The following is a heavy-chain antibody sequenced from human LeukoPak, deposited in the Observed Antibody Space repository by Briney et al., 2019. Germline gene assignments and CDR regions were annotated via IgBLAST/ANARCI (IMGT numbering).Heavy chain of an antibody. J-gene: IGHJ4*02. V-gene: IGHV3-11*01. Sequence: GGSLRLSCAASGFTFSDYYMTWMRRAPGKGLEWVSYISSSGSTIYYADSVKGRFTISRDNAKNSLYLQMNSLRAEDTAVYYCASQTYYYGSGSYLDYWGQGTLVTVSS. CDR2: ISSSGSTI. CDR3: ASQTYYYGSGSYLDY. CDR1: GFTFSDYY. D-gene: IGHD3-10*01.